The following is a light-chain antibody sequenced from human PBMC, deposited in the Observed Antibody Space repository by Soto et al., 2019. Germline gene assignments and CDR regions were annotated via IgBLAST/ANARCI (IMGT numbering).Light chain of an antibody. CDR3: QQYNDWLS. J-gene: IGKJ4*01. Sequence: EIVMTQSPATLSVSPGKRATLSCRASQSVSSNLAWYHQKPGQPPRLLIYDASTRATGLPARFSGSGSGTEFTLTISSLQSEDFGVYFCQQYNDWLSFGGGTKVEIK. CDR2: DAS. V-gene: IGKV3-15*01. CDR1: QSVSSN.